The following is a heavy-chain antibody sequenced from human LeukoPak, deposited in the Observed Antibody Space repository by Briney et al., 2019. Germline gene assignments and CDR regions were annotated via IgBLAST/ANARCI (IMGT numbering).Heavy chain of an antibody. D-gene: IGHD3-10*01. CDR3: ARDYYGSGSLRAHDY. V-gene: IGHV4-38-2*02. J-gene: IGHJ4*02. CDR2: IYHSGST. CDR1: GCSISSGYY. Sequence: SETLSLTCSVSGCSISSGYYWGWIRQPPGKGLEWIGNIYHSGSTYYNPSLKSRLTISIDASKNQFSLKLSSVTAADTAVYYCARDYYGSGSLRAHDYWGQGTLVTVSS.